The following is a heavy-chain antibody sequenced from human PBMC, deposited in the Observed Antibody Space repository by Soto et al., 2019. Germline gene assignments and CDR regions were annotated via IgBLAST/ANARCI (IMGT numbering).Heavy chain of an antibody. CDR1: GGTFSSYT. V-gene: IGHV1-69*02. D-gene: IGHD3-16*01. J-gene: IGHJ4*02. CDR3: ARSRGFATRFASFDL. Sequence: QVQLVQSGAEFKKPGSSVKLSCRASGGTFSSYTLNWVRQAPGQGLQWMGKIVPLVDIANYEQKSQGRVTITADKSTNTVSMELNSLISEDTAVYYCARSRGFATRFASFDLWGPGTRVTVSS. CDR2: IVPLVDIA.